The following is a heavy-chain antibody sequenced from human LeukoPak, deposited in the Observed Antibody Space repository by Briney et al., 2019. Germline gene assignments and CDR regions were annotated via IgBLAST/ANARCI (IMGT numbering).Heavy chain of an antibody. Sequence: PSETLSLTCAVSGGSISSGGYSWSWIRQPPGKGLEWIGYIYHSGSTYYNPSLKSRVTISVDRSKNQFSLKLSSVTAADTAVYYCARGRGYCSGGSCYSVGGIDYWGQGTLVTVSS. CDR2: IYHSGST. V-gene: IGHV4-30-2*01. CDR1: GGSISSGGYS. CDR3: ARGRGYCSGGSCYSVGGIDY. D-gene: IGHD2-15*01. J-gene: IGHJ4*02.